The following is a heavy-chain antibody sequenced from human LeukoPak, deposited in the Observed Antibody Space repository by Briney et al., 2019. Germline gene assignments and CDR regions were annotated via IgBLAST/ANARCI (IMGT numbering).Heavy chain of an antibody. V-gene: IGHV3-53*01. D-gene: IGHD6-19*01. CDR2: IYSGGST. J-gene: IGHJ4*02. Sequence: TGGSLRLSCAASGFTFSSYWMHWVRQAPGKGLEWVSVIYSGGSTYYADSVKGRFTISRDNSKNTLYLQMNSLRAEDTAVYYCAREAGTPSDYWGQGTLVTVSS. CDR3: AREAGTPSDY. CDR1: GFTFSSYW.